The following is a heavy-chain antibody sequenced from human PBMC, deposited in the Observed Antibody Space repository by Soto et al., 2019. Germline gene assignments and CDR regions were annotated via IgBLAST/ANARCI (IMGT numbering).Heavy chain of an antibody. J-gene: IGHJ4*02. CDR3: AGWGGHDYNY. CDR1: GFTFSTDW. Sequence: EVQLLGSGGGLVQPGGSLRLSCVGSGFTFSTDWMNWVRQAPGKGLEWVANINPDGNVGTYVDAVRGRFTTSRDNAKKSLYLKMNSLRADDTAVYFCAGWGGHDYNYWGQGIMVTVSS. V-gene: IGHV3-7*03. D-gene: IGHD4-4*01. CDR2: INPDGNVG.